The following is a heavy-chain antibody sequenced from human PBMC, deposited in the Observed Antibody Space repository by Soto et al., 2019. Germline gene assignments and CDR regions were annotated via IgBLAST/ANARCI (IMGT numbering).Heavy chain of an antibody. CDR3: ARDQAGGNYYFDY. V-gene: IGHV1-69*12. Sequence: QVQLVQSGAEVKKPGSSVKVSCKASGCTFSTSAITWVRQAPGQGLEWMGGFIPISDTPNYAQKFQGRVTIAADDSTTTAYMELSSLRSADTAVYYCARDQAGGNYYFDYWGQGTLVTVSS. J-gene: IGHJ4*02. CDR2: FIPISDTP. CDR1: GCTFSTSA. D-gene: IGHD1-1*01.